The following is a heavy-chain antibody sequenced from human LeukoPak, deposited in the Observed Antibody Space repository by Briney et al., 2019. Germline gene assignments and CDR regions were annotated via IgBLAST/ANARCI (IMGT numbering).Heavy chain of an antibody. J-gene: IGHJ3*02. CDR1: GFTFSRFG. CDR3: VRDVPPDAFDI. V-gene: IGHV3-7*04. CDR2: IKQDGSDK. Sequence: GGSLRLSCTASGFTFSRFGMSWVRQAPGKGLEWVAHIKQDGSDKYYVDSVKGRFTISRDNAENSVDLQMSSLTAEDTAVYYCVRDVPPDAFDIWGQGTMVSVSS.